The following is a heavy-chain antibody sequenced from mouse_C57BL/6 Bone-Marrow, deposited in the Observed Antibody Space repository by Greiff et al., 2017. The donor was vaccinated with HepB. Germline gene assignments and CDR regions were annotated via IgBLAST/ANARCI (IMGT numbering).Heavy chain of an antibody. J-gene: IGHJ4*01. V-gene: IGHV14-2*01. Sequence: VQLQQSGAELVKPGASVKLSCTASGFNIKDYYMHWVKQRTEHGLEWIGRIDPEDGETTYAPKFQGKATITADTSSNTAYLQLSSLTSEDTAVYYCAWSYSNYGYYYAMGYWGQGTSVTVAS. CDR2: IDPEDGET. D-gene: IGHD2-5*01. CDR3: AWSYSNYGYYYAMGY. CDR1: GFNIKDYY.